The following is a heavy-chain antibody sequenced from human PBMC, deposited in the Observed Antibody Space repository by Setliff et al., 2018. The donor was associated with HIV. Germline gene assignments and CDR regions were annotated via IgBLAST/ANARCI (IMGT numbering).Heavy chain of an antibody. J-gene: IGHJ3*02. CDR2: INPSGGST. CDR3: ARDQPSSGWVRADAFDI. Sequence: ASVKVSCKASGYTFTRHYMHWVRQAPGQGLEWMGIINPSGGSTYSAQNFQGRVTLTRDTSTSTVYMELRSLRSEDTAMYYCARDQPSSGWVRADAFDIWGQGTMVTVSS. D-gene: IGHD6-19*01. CDR1: GYTFTRHY. V-gene: IGHV1-46*01.